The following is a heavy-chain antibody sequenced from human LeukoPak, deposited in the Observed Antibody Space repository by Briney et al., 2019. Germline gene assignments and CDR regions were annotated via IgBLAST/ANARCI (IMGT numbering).Heavy chain of an antibody. D-gene: IGHD1-7*01. CDR2: IWYDGSNK. Sequence: PGRSLRLSCAASGFTFSSYGMHWVRQAPGKGLEWVAVIWYDGSNKYYADSVKGRFTISRDNSRNTLYLQMNSLRAEDTAVYYCAKGITGTTVPRGDDSWGRGTLVTVSS. J-gene: IGHJ4*02. CDR1: GFTFSSYG. CDR3: AKGITGTTVPRGDDS. V-gene: IGHV3-33*06.